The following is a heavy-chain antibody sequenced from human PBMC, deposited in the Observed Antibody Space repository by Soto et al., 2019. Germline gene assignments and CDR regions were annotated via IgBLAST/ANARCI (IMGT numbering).Heavy chain of an antibody. CDR3: ARPDGDYYGSGAYGMDV. J-gene: IGHJ6*02. CDR2: IYPGDSDT. Sequence: GESLKISCKGSGYIFTTYWIGWVRQMPGKGLEWMGIIYPGDSDTRYSPSFQGQVTISADKSINTAYLQWSSLKASDTSMYYCARPDGDYYGSGAYGMDVWGQGTTVTV. CDR1: GYIFTTYW. D-gene: IGHD3-10*01. V-gene: IGHV5-51*01.